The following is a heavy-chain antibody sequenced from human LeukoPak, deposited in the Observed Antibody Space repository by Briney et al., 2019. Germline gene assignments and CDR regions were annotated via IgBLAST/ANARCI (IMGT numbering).Heavy chain of an antibody. CDR3: ARHPHYGSGSYYPIFDY. CDR2: IYYSGST. D-gene: IGHD3-10*01. V-gene: IGHV4-59*08. Sequence: SETLSLTCTVSGGXISSYYWSWIRQPPGKGLEWIGYIYYSGSTNYNPSLKSRVTISVDTSKNQFSLKLSSVTAADTAVYYCARHPHYGSGSYYPIFDYWGQGTLVTVSS. J-gene: IGHJ4*02. CDR1: GGXISSYY.